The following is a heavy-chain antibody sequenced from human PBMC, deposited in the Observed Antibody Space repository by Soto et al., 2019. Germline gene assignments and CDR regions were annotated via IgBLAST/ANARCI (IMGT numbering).Heavy chain of an antibody. CDR1: GFTFSSYW. Sequence: GGSLRLSCAASGFTFSSYWMSWVRQAPGKGLEWVANIKQDGSEKYYVDSVKGRFTISRDNAKNSLYLQMNSLRAEDTAVYYCARARNESAAGTSGYCGQRTLVTVSS. CDR3: ARARNESAAGTSGY. CDR2: IKQDGSEK. J-gene: IGHJ4*02. V-gene: IGHV3-7*05. D-gene: IGHD6-13*01.